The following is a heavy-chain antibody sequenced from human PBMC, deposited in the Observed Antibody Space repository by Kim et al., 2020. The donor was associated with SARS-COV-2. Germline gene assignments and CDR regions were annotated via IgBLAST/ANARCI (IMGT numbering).Heavy chain of an antibody. CDR1: GFTFDDYA. Sequence: GGSLRLSCAASGFTFDDYAMHWVRQAPGKGLEWVSGISWNSGSIGYADSVKGRFTISRDNAKNSLYLQMNSLRAEDTALYYCAYGWGPLLPLLWWGQGTLVTVSS. D-gene: IGHD3-10*01. V-gene: IGHV3-9*01. CDR2: ISWNSGSI. J-gene: IGHJ4*02. CDR3: AYGWGPLLPLLW.